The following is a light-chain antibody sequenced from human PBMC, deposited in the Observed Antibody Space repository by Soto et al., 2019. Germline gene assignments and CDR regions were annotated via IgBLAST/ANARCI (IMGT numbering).Light chain of an antibody. CDR3: MQALQTPLYT. Sequence: DIVVTQSPLSLPVTPGEPASISCRSSQSLLHSNGYNYLDWYLQKPGQSPQLLIYLGSNRASGGPDRFSGSGSGADFTLKISRVEAEDVGVYYCMQALQTPLYTFGQGTKVDIK. CDR2: LGS. J-gene: IGKJ2*01. CDR1: QSLLHSNGYNY. V-gene: IGKV2-28*01.